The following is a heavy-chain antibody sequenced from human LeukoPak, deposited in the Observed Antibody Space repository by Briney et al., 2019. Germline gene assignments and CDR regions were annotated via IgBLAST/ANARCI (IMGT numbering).Heavy chain of an antibody. CDR1: GFTFRSYG. Sequence: GGSLRLSCAASGFTFRSYGMHWVRQAPGKGLEWVAVISYDGSNEYYVDSVKGRFTISRDNSKNTLYLQTDSLRAEDTVVYYCARDFYCSSTSCPDYWGQGTLVTVSS. CDR2: ISYDGSNE. D-gene: IGHD2-2*01. J-gene: IGHJ4*02. CDR3: ARDFYCSSTSCPDY. V-gene: IGHV3-30*03.